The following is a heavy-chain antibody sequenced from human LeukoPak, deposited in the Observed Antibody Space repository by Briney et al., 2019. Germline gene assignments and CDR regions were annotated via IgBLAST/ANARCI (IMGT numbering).Heavy chain of an antibody. CDR2: INSDGSWT. CDR1: GNYW. D-gene: IGHD2-2*01. Sequence: GGSLRLSCAASGNYWMHWVRQAPGKGRVWVSHINSDGSWTTYVDSVKGRFTISKDNAKNMVYLQMNNLRAEDTAVYYCVSFYETYWGRGTLVTVSS. CDR3: VSFYETY. J-gene: IGHJ4*02. V-gene: IGHV3-74*01.